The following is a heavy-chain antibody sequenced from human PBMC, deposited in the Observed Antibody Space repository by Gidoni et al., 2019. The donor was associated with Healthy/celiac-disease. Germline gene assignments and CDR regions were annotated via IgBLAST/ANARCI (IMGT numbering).Heavy chain of an antibody. J-gene: IGHJ4*02. V-gene: IGHV3-64D*06. Sequence: EVQLVESGGGWVQPGGYPRLYCSPSGLTFSSYAMHWVRQSQGQGLEYVSAISSNGGSTYYADSGKGRFTISTDNSKNTLYLQMSSLRAEDTAVYYCVKERWDDSGNFDYWGQGTLVTVSS. D-gene: IGHD1-1*01. CDR1: GLTFSSYA. CDR2: ISSNGGST. CDR3: VKERWDDSGNFDY.